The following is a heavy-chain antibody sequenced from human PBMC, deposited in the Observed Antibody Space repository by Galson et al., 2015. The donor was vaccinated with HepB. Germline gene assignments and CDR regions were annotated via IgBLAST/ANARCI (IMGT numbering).Heavy chain of an antibody. V-gene: IGHV1-2*02. Sequence: SVKVSCKASGYTFTGYYMHWVRQAPGQGLEWMGWINPNSGGTNYAQKFQGRVTMTRDTSISTAYMELSRLRSDDTAMYYCARRYYDSSGYSYWYFDLWGRGTLVTVSS. D-gene: IGHD3-22*01. CDR3: ARRYYDSSGYSYWYFDL. J-gene: IGHJ2*01. CDR2: INPNSGGT. CDR1: GYTFTGYY.